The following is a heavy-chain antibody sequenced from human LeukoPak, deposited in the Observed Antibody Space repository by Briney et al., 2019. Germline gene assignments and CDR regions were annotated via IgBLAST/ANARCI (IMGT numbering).Heavy chain of an antibody. D-gene: IGHD6-13*01. CDR2: INPSGGST. CDR1: GYTFTSYY. J-gene: IGHJ6*03. CDR3: ARKARSSNKLYYYYYYMDV. V-gene: IGHV1-46*01. Sequence: ASVKVSCKASGYTFTSYYMHWVRQAPGQGLEWMGIINPSGGSTSYAQKFQGRVTMTTDTSTSTAYMELRSLRSDDTAVYYCARKARSSNKLYYYYYYMDVWGKGTTVTISS.